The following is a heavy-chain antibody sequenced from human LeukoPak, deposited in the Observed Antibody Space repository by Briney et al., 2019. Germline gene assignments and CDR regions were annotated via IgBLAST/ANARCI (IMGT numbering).Heavy chain of an antibody. V-gene: IGHV4-39*01. J-gene: IGHJ4*02. D-gene: IGHD3-22*01. CDR2: IYYSGST. Sequence: SETLSLTCTVSGGSISSSSYYWGWIRQPPGKGLEWIGSIYYSGSTYYNPSLKSRVTISVDTSKNQFSLKLSSVTAADTAVYYCARRSYYYDSYFDYWGQGTLVTVSS. CDR3: ARRSYYYDSYFDY. CDR1: GGSISSSSYY.